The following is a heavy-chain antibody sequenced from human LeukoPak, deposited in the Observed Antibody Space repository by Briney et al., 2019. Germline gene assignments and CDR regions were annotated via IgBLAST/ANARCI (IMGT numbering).Heavy chain of an antibody. J-gene: IGHJ3*02. CDR1: GFTFSSYA. CDR3: ARHVRYYDSSGSAGDAFDI. V-gene: IGHV3-23*01. CDR2: ISGSGGST. Sequence: GGSLRLSCAASGFTFSSYAMSWVRQAPGKGLEWVSAISGSGGSTYYADSVKGRFTISRDNSKNTLYLQMNSLRAEDTAVYYCARHVRYYDSSGSAGDAFDIWGQGTMVTVSS. D-gene: IGHD3-22*01.